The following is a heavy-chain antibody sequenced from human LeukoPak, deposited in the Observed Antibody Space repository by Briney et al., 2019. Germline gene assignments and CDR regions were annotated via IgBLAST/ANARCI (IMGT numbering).Heavy chain of an antibody. CDR2: MNSDGSHI. CDR3: ARKTGDC. V-gene: IGHV3-21*01. CDR1: GFTFTDYS. Sequence: GGSLRLSCAASGFTFTDYSMNWVRQAPGKGLEWVSSMNSDGSHIYHAGSVKGRFTISRDNAKNSLYLQMNSLRVEDTAVYYCARKTGDCWGQGTLVIVSS. D-gene: IGHD1-14*01. J-gene: IGHJ4*02.